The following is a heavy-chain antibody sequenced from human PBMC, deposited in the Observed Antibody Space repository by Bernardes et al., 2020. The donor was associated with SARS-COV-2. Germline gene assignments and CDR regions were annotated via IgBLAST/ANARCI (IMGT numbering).Heavy chain of an antibody. Sequence: SETLSLTCTVSGVSISSTTYYWGWIRQPPGKGLEWIGSLYYTDSTYSNPSLRSRVTMSVDTSKNQFSLWLTSVTAADTAIYYCARHLAPDDFYFEYWGRGTLVTVSS. CDR3: ARHLAPDDFYFEY. CDR1: GVSISSTTYY. J-gene: IGHJ4*02. D-gene: IGHD2-21*02. CDR2: LYYTDST. V-gene: IGHV4-39*01.